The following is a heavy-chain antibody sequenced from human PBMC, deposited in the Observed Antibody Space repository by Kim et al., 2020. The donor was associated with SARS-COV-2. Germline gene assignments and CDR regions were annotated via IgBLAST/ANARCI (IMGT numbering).Heavy chain of an antibody. D-gene: IGHD5-18*01. CDR2: T. J-gene: IGHJ4*02. V-gene: IGHV4-31*02. CDR3: ARGLRGYNFDY. Sequence: TCYNPSLKRRVTISVDTAKNQCSLKLGSVTAADTAVYYCARGLRGYNFDYWGQGTLVTVSS.